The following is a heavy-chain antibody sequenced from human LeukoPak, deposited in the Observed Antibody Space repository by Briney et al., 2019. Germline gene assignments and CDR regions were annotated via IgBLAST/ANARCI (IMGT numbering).Heavy chain of an antibody. CDR2: IYSGGST. Sequence: GGSLRLSCAASGFTVSSNYMSWVRQAPGKGLEWVSVIYSGGSTYHADSVKGRFTISRDNSKNTLYLQMNSLRAEDTAVYYCAQGPNRENYYDSSGYYLHYWGQGTLVTVSS. CDR1: GFTVSSNY. V-gene: IGHV3-53*01. D-gene: IGHD3-22*01. J-gene: IGHJ4*02. CDR3: AQGPNRENYYDSSGYYLHY.